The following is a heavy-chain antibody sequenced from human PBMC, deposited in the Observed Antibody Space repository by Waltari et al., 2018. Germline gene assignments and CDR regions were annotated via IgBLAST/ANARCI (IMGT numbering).Heavy chain of an antibody. Sequence: QVQLVQSGAEVKKPGASVKVSCKASGYTFTSYDINWVRQATGQGLEWMGWTNPNSGNTGYAQKFQGRVTMTRNTSISTAYMELSSLRSEDTAVYYCARGRVVVVTAPNYNWFDPWGQGTLVTVSS. CDR3: ARGRVVVVTAPNYNWFDP. D-gene: IGHD2-21*02. CDR1: GYTFTSYD. CDR2: TNPNSGNT. J-gene: IGHJ5*02. V-gene: IGHV1-8*02.